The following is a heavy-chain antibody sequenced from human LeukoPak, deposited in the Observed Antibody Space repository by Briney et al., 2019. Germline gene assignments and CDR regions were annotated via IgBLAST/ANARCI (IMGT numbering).Heavy chain of an antibody. Sequence: SETLSLTYTVSGGSISSSSYYWGWIRQPPGKGLEWIGSIYYSGSTYYNPSLKSRVTISVDTSKNQFSLKLSSVTVADTAVYYCARGGNWDFDYWGQGVLVFVSS. J-gene: IGHJ4*02. CDR3: ARGGNWDFDY. D-gene: IGHD7-27*01. CDR2: IYYSGST. CDR1: GGSISSSSYY. V-gene: IGHV4-39*01.